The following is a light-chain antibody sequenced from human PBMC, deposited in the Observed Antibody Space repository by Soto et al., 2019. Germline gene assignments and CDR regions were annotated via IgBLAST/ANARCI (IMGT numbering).Light chain of an antibody. CDR3: QQYGSSGT. V-gene: IGKV3-20*01. J-gene: IGKJ1*01. Sequence: EIVLTQSPGTLSLSPGERATLSCRASQSVSNNYVAWYQQKPGQAPRLLIYGASNRATGSPARFSGSGSGSDFTLTISRLEPEVFAVYYCQQYGSSGTFGQGTKVEIK. CDR2: GAS. CDR1: QSVSNNY.